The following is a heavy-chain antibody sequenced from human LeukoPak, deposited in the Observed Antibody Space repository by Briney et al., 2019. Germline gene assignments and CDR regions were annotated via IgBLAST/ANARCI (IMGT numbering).Heavy chain of an antibody. Sequence: PGRSLRLSCAASGFTFDDYAMHWVRQAPGKGLEWVSGISWNSGSIGYADSVKGRFTISRDNAKNSLYLQMNSLRAEDTALYYCAKDIRRYGSGRTIFDYWGQGTLVTVFS. J-gene: IGHJ4*02. CDR1: GFTFDDYA. D-gene: IGHD3-10*01. CDR3: AKDIRRYGSGRTIFDY. V-gene: IGHV3-9*01. CDR2: ISWNSGSI.